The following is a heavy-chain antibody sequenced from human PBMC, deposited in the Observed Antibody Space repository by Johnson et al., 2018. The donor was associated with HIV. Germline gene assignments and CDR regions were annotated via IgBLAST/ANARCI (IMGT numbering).Heavy chain of an antibody. J-gene: IGHJ3*02. Sequence: QVQLVESGGGVVQPGRSLRLSCAASGFIFSSYVMYWVRQAPGKGLEWVAVISYDGSNKYYADSVKGRFTISRDNSRNTLYLQMNSLRAEDTAVYYCARDGGAVEMATRIIGGAFDIWGQGTMVTVSS. D-gene: IGHD5-24*01. CDR3: ARDGGAVEMATRIIGGAFDI. V-gene: IGHV3-30*04. CDR1: GFIFSSYV. CDR2: ISYDGSNK.